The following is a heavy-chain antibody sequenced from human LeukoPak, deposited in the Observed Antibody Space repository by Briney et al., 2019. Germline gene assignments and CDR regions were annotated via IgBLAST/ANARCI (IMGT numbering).Heavy chain of an antibody. CDR3: ARVGLRYFDWLSHFDY. D-gene: IGHD3-9*01. J-gene: IGHJ4*02. V-gene: IGHV3-23*01. CDR2: IIASSGST. Sequence: GGSLRLSCTASGFSFNNNAMSWVRQAPGKGLEWVSIIIASSGSTFYADSVKGRFTISRDNSKNTLYLQMNSLRAEDTAVYYCARVGLRYFDWLSHFDYWGQGTLVTVSS. CDR1: GFSFNNNA.